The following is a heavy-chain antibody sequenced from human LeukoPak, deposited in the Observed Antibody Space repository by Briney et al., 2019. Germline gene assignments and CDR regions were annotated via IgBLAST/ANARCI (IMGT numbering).Heavy chain of an antibody. J-gene: IGHJ4*02. D-gene: IGHD4-17*01. V-gene: IGHV1-3*01. CDR3: ARGVGSYHGDFATHRDY. CDR1: GYTFTSYA. Sequence: GASVKVSCKASGYTFTSYAMHWVRQAPGQRLEWMGWINAGNGNTKYSQKFQGRVTITRDTSASTAYMELSSLRSEDTAVYYCARGVGSYHGDFATHRDYWGQGTLVTVSS. CDR2: INAGNGNT.